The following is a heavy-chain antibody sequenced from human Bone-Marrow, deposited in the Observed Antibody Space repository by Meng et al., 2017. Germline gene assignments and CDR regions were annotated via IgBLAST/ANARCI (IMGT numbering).Heavy chain of an antibody. CDR2: IYSGGST. CDR3: ARDGLGATGLFDY. V-gene: IGHV3-53*04. J-gene: IGHJ4*02. CDR1: GFTVSSNY. Sequence: EVQLLGSGGGLVQPGGSLRLSCAASGFTVSSNYMSWVRQAPGKGLEWVSVIYSGGSTYYADSVKGRFTISRHNSKNTLYLQMNSLRAEDTAVYYCARDGLGATGLFDYWGQGTLVTVSS. D-gene: IGHD1-26*01.